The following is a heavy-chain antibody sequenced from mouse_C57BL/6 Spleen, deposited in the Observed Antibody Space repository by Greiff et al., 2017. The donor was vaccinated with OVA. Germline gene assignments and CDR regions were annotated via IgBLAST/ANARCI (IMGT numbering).Heavy chain of an antibody. J-gene: IGHJ2*01. D-gene: IGHD4-1*01. Sequence: EVKLVESGGGLVKPGGSLKLSCAASGFTFSDYGMHWVRQAPEKGLEWVAYISSGSSTIYYADTVKGRYTISRDNAKNTLFLQMTSLRSEDTAMYYCARSNWEYYFDDWGQGTTLTVSS. V-gene: IGHV5-17*01. CDR3: ARSNWEYYFDD. CDR2: ISSGSSTI. CDR1: GFTFSDYG.